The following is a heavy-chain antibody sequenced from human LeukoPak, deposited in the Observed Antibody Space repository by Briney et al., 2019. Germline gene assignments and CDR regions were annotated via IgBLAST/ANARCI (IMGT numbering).Heavy chain of an antibody. D-gene: IGHD6-6*01. V-gene: IGHV3-21*01. CDR3: AREKQLAGARSWFDP. Sequence: PGGSLRLSCAASGFTFSSYSMNWVRQAPGKWLEWVSSISSSSSYIYYADSVKGRFTISRDNAKNSLYLQMNSLRAEDMAVYYCAREKQLAGARSWFDPWGQGTLVTVSS. CDR2: ISSSSSYI. CDR1: GFTFSSYS. J-gene: IGHJ5*02.